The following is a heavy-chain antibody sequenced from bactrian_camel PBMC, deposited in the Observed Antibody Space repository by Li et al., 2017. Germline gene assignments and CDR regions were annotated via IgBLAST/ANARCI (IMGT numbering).Heavy chain of an antibody. CDR1: RKTSC. V-gene: IGHV3S53*01. D-gene: IGHD1*01. Sequence: HVQLVESGGGSVQAGASLRLSCKASRKTSCLAWFRQVPGKGREGVASIDTDGKTMYATSVKGRFTISKDNTNNTLYLQMDSLKPDDTAMYYCAARSVGWCPLFEHWLGKRAYTPGGYFATWGQGTQVTVSS. CDR3: AARSVGWCPLFEHWLGKRAYTPGGYFAT. J-gene: IGHJ6*01. CDR2: IDTDGKT.